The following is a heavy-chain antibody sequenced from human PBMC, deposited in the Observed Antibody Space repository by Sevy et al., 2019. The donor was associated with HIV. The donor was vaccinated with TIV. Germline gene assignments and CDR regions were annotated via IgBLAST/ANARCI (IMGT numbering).Heavy chain of an antibody. CDR3: ARRCQGLWFGEFTTSYYYGMDV. Sequence: SETLSLTCTVSGGSISSSSYYWGWIRQPPGKGLEWIGSIYYSGSTYYNPSLKSRVTISVDTSKNQFSLKLSSVTAADTAVYYCARRCQGLWFGEFTTSYYYGMDVWGQGTTVTVSS. CDR1: GGSISSSSYY. V-gene: IGHV4-39*07. CDR2: IYYSGST. D-gene: IGHD3-10*01. J-gene: IGHJ6*02.